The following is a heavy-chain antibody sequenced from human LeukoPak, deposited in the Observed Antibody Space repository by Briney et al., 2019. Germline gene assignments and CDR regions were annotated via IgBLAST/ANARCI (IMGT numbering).Heavy chain of an antibody. V-gene: IGHV7-4-1*02. CDR1: GYTFTSYA. Sequence: GASVKVSCKASGYTFTSYAMNWVRQAPGQGLEWMGWINTNTGNPTYAQGFTGRFVFSLDTSVSTAYLQISSLKAEDTAVYYCARDCADWGTPYFDYWGQGTLVTVSS. J-gene: IGHJ4*02. D-gene: IGHD3-16*01. CDR2: INTNTGNP. CDR3: ARDCADWGTPYFDY.